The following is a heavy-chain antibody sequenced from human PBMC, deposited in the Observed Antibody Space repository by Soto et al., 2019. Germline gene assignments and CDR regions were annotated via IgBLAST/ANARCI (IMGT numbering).Heavy chain of an antibody. V-gene: IGHV4-31*03. D-gene: IGHD6-6*01. CDR1: GGSISSGGYY. J-gene: IGHJ4*02. CDR2: IYYSGST. CDR3: AREVRGAARPKIFYYFDY. Sequence: SETLSLTCTVSGGSISSGGYYWSWIRQHPGKGLEWIGYIYYSGSTYYNPSLKSRVTISVDTSKNQFSLKLSSVTAADTAVYYCAREVRGAARPKIFYYFDYWGQGTLVTSPQ.